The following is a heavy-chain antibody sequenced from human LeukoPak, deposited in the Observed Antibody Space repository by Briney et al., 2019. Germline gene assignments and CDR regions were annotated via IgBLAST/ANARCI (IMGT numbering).Heavy chain of an antibody. D-gene: IGHD1-26*01. CDR2: ISYDGSNK. Sequence: PGGSLRLSCAASGFTFSSYGMHWVRQAPGKGLEWVAVISYDGSNKYYADSVKGRFTISRDNSKNTLYLQMNSLRAEDTAVYYCAKEERWEPHYFQHWGQGTLVTVSS. CDR1: GFTFSSYG. J-gene: IGHJ1*01. V-gene: IGHV3-30*18. CDR3: AKEERWEPHYFQH.